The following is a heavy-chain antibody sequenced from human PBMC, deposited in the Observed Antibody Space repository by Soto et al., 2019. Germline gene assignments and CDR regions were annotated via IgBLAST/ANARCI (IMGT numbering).Heavy chain of an antibody. Sequence: EVQLLDSGGGLVQPGGSLRLSCAASGFTFSSYAMNWVRQAPGKGLEWVSVISVSGDSTYYADSVKGRFTISRDNSKNTLYLQMNGLRAEDTAVYYCARRGPGTYFDYWGQGTLVTVSS. J-gene: IGHJ4*02. V-gene: IGHV3-23*01. D-gene: IGHD6-13*01. CDR1: GFTFSSYA. CDR2: ISVSGDST. CDR3: ARRGPGTYFDY.